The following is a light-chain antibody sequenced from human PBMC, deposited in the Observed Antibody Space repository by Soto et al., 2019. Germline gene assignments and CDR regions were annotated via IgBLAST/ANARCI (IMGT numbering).Light chain of an antibody. CDR1: QSVSSSY. CDR3: KQEGSSPTWT. V-gene: IGKV3-20*01. J-gene: IGKJ1*01. CDR2: GAS. Sequence: EIVLTQSPGTLSLSPGERATLSCRASQSVSSSYLAWYQQKPGQAPRLLIYGASSRATGIPDRFSGSGSGTDVTPTISRPEREDCAVDDCKQEGSSPTWTCGQGTKVEIK.